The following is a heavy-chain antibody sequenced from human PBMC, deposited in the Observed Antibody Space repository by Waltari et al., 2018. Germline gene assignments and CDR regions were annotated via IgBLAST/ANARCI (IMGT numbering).Heavy chain of an antibody. D-gene: IGHD6-13*01. V-gene: IGHV4-34*01. CDR3: ARVQQDDIAAAGTHADV. CDR1: GGSFSGYY. CDR2: INHSGST. J-gene: IGHJ6*04. Sequence: QVQLQQWGAGLLKPSETLSLTCAVYGGSFSGYYWSWIRQPPGKGLEWIGEINHSGSTNDNPSLKSRVTISVDTSKNQFSLKLSSVTAADTAVYYCARVQQDDIAAAGTHADVWGKGTTVTISS.